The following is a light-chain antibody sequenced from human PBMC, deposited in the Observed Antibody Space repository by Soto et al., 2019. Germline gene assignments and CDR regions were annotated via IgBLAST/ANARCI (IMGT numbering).Light chain of an antibody. CDR3: QQYYNWPPLT. CDR2: GAS. Sequence: EIVMTQSPATLSLSPGDRATLSCRASQTISNNLAWYHQRPGQPPRLLIYGASTRAPSVPARFSDSASGTEFTLTISSLESEDVGVYYCQQYYNWPPLTFGGGTRVEIK. V-gene: IGKV3-15*01. CDR1: QTISNN. J-gene: IGKJ4*01.